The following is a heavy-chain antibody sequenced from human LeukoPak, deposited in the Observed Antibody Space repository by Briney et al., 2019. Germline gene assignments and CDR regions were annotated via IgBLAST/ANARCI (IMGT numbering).Heavy chain of an antibody. V-gene: IGHV3-23*01. CDR3: AKKTSAWYQGFDY. CDR1: GFTFSSYA. Sequence: GGSLRLSCAASGFTFSSYAMSWVRQAPGKGLEWVSAISGSGGSTYYADSVKGRFTISRDNSKNTLYLQVNSLRAEDTAVYYCAKKTSAWYQGFDYWGQGTLVTVSS. CDR2: ISGSGGST. J-gene: IGHJ4*02. D-gene: IGHD2-2*01.